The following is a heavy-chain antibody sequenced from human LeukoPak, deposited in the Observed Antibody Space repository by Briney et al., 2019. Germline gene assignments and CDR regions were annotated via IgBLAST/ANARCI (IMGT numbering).Heavy chain of an antibody. CDR3: ARQTGSGLFILP. D-gene: IGHD3/OR15-3a*01. CDR1: GFTFSDHY. V-gene: IGHV4-39*01. Sequence: PGGSLRLSCAASGFTFSDHYMDWVRQAPGMGLEWIGSIYYTGNTYYNASLKSQVSISIDTSKNQFSLKLTSVTAADTAVYYCARQTGSGLFILPGGQGTLVTVSS. CDR2: IYYTGNT. J-gene: IGHJ4*02.